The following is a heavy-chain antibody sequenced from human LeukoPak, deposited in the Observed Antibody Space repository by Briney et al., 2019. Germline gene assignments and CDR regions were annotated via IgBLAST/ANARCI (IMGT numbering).Heavy chain of an antibody. D-gene: IGHD2-2*02. CDR1: GFTFSSYS. J-gene: IGHJ3*02. Sequence: GSLRLSCAASGFTFSSYSMNWVRQAPGKGLEWVSSISSSSSYIYYADSVKGRFTISRDNAKNSLYLQMNSLRAEDTAVYYCARDRRYCSSTSCYRGVDAFDIWGQGTMVTVSS. CDR3: ARDRRYCSSTSCYRGVDAFDI. CDR2: ISSSSSYI. V-gene: IGHV3-21*01.